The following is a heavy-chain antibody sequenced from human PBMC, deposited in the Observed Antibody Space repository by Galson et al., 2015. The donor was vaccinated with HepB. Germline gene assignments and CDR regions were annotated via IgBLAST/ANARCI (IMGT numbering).Heavy chain of an antibody. CDR2: FDPEDGET. CDR1: GYTLTELS. J-gene: IGHJ4*02. Sequence: SVKVCKASGYTLTELSMHWVRQAPGKGLEWMGGFDPEDGETIYAQKFQGRITMTEDTSTDTAYMELSSLRSEDTAVYYCATGRGIVAPIGRYWGQGTLVTVSS. CDR3: ATGRGIVAPIGRY. V-gene: IGHV1-24*01. D-gene: IGHD1-26*01.